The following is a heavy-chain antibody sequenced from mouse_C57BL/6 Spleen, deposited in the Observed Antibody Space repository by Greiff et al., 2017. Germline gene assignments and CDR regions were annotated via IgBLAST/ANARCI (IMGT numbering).Heavy chain of an antibody. Sequence: QVQLQQSGAELVKPGASVKLSCKASGYTFTEYTIHWVKQRSGQGLEWIGWFYPGSGSIKYNEKFKDKATLTADKSSSTVYMELSRLTSEDSAVYFCARHEKGSYSNYVAWFAYWGQGTLVTVSA. D-gene: IGHD2-5*01. J-gene: IGHJ3*01. V-gene: IGHV1-62-2*01. CDR3: ARHEKGSYSNYVAWFAY. CDR2: FYPGSGSI. CDR1: GYTFTEYT.